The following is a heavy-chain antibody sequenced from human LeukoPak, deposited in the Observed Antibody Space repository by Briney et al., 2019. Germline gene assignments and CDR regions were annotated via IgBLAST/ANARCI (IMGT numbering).Heavy chain of an antibody. CDR1: GYSFSSYW. Sequence: GESLKISCQGSGYSFSSYWIAWVRQMPGKGLEWMGVIYPSDSHTTYSPSFQGQVTISDDKSINTAYLQWNSLQASDTAIYYCARVVGAAPFDYWGQGTLVTVSS. CDR2: IYPSDSHT. J-gene: IGHJ4*02. D-gene: IGHD2-2*01. CDR3: ARVVGAAPFDY. V-gene: IGHV5-51*01.